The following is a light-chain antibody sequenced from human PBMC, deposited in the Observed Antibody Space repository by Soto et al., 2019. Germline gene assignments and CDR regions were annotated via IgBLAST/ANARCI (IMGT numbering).Light chain of an antibody. Sequence: SYELTQPPSVSVSPGQTTWITCSGEGLPKQYAHWYQQRPGQAPLLVIYKDTERPSGIPERFSGSSSGTTVTLTISGVQAEDEADYYCSSYAGSSLVFGGGTKVTVL. CDR3: SSYAGSSLV. J-gene: IGLJ3*02. V-gene: IGLV3-25*02. CDR1: GLPKQY. CDR2: KDT.